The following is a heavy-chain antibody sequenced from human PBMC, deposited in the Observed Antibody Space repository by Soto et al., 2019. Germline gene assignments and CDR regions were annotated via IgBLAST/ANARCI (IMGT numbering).Heavy chain of an antibody. CDR3: VRDLKYFRVNGNWFDS. Sequence: QVQLMQSGTEVKKPGASVKVSCKASGYTFANYGISWVRQAPVQGLEWVGWITATNGATNYAPKVQGRVTRTIDTSTGTAYMDLRSLRSDDTAVYYCVRDLKYFRVNGNWFDSGGQGTLVAVSS. D-gene: IGHD4-4*01. V-gene: IGHV1-18*04. CDR2: ITATNGAT. J-gene: IGHJ5*01. CDR1: GYTFANYG.